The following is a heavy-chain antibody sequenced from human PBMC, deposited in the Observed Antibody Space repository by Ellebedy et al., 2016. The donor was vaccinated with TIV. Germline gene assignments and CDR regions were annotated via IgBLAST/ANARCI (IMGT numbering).Heavy chain of an antibody. V-gene: IGHV3-21*01. D-gene: IGHD1-26*01. Sequence: GESLKISCAASGFTFSSYSMNWVRQAPGKGLEWVSSISSSSSYMYYTDSVKGRCTISRDNAKNSLYLQMNSLRAEDTAVYYCARLQGMVAQGGWGQGTLVTVSS. CDR3: ARLQGMVAQGG. CDR2: ISSSSSYM. J-gene: IGHJ4*02. CDR1: GFTFSSYS.